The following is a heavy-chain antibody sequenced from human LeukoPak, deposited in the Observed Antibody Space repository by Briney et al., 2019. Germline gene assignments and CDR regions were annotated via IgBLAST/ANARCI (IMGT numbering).Heavy chain of an antibody. V-gene: IGHV3-7*01. Sequence: GGSLRLSCAASGFTFSRYWMSWVRQAPGKGLEWVANIKKDGSEKYYVDSVKGRFTISRDNAKNSLYLQMNSLRAEDTAVYYCARLLVYNSGGEAFDYWGPGTLVTVSS. CDR1: GFTFSRYW. D-gene: IGHD3-10*01. CDR3: ARLLVYNSGGEAFDY. CDR2: IKKDGSEK. J-gene: IGHJ4*02.